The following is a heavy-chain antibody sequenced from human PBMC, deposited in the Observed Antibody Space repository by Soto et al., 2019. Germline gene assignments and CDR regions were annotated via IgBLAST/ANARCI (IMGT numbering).Heavy chain of an antibody. CDR2: INAYNGNT. CDR3: AMVDVYVTPSPQDV. Sequence: QVQLVQSGAEVKNPGASVKVSCKASGYSFTRYGIGWARQAPGQGLEWMGWINAYNGNTNYAQNLQGRLTLTTDTSTTTAYTELRSRRSNDTAIYYCAMVDVYVTPSPQDVWGQGTTVTVSS. D-gene: IGHD3-16*01. J-gene: IGHJ6*02. CDR1: GYSFTRYG. V-gene: IGHV1-18*01.